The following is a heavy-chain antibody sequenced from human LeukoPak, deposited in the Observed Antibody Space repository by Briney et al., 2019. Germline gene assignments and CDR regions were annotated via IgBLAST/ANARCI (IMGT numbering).Heavy chain of an antibody. J-gene: IGHJ4*02. D-gene: IGHD2-15*01. CDR2: ISSSSSYI. CDR3: AGRDIVVVVAADYFDY. CDR1: GFTFSSYS. V-gene: IGHV3-21*01. Sequence: PGGSLRLSCAASGFTFSSYSMNWVRQAPGKGLEWVASISSSSSYIYYADSVKGRFTISRDNAKNSLYLQMNSLRAEDTAVYYCAGRDIVVVVAADYFDYWGQGTLVTVSS.